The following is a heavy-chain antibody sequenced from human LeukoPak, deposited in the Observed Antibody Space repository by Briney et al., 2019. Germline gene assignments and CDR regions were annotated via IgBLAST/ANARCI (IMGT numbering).Heavy chain of an antibody. CDR2: IYPGDSDT. D-gene: IGHD6-13*01. CDR3: ARQPSSHLHDPFDY. Sequence: GASLDSSNEGSGYSFTSYCIGWVREMPGKGLEWMGIIYPGDSDTRYSPSFQGQVTISADKSISTAYLQWSSLKASDTAMYYCARQPSSHLHDPFDYWGRGPRVTVSS. CDR1: GYSFTSYC. J-gene: IGHJ4*02. V-gene: IGHV5-51*01.